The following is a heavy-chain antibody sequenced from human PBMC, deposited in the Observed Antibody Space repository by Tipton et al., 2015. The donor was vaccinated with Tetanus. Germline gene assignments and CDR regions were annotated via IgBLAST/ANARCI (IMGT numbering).Heavy chain of an antibody. Sequence: TLSLTCTVSGGSLRSGDHYWSWIRQPPGKGLEWLAYISASGSTNSNYSLQSRITISRDTSKNQFSLKLASVTAADTAVYFCASANFDFSKKGPFDSWGQGILVIVSA. D-gene: IGHD3-3*01. J-gene: IGHJ4*02. V-gene: IGHV4-61*08. CDR3: ASANFDFSKKGPFDS. CDR1: GGSLRSGDHY. CDR2: ISASGST.